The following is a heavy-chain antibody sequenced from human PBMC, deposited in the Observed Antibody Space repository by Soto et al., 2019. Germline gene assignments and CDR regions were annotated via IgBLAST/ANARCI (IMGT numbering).Heavy chain of an antibody. J-gene: IGHJ4*02. CDR3: ARGATVTQYDY. CDR1: GVSVSSGSFY. Sequence: PSETLSLTCTVSGVSVSSGSFYWAWVRQPPGKGLEWIGFGSYSGTTNYKPSLKSRVTISVDTSRSQISLKVSSLTAADTAGYYCARGATVTQYDYWGQGTLVTVSS. D-gene: IGHD4-17*01. CDR2: GSYSGTT. V-gene: IGHV4-61*01.